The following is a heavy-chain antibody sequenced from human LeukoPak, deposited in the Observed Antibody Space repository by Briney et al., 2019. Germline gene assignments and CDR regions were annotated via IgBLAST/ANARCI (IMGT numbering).Heavy chain of an antibody. CDR1: GYTFTGYY. Sequence: GASVKVSCKASGYTFTGYYMHWVRQAPGQGLEWMGWINPNSGGTNYAQKFQGRVTMTRDTSISTAYMELSRLRSDDTAVYYCAGDCASCYKGAFDIWGQGTMVTVSS. CDR2: INPNSGGT. CDR3: AGDCASCYKGAFDI. D-gene: IGHD2-2*02. V-gene: IGHV1-2*02. J-gene: IGHJ3*02.